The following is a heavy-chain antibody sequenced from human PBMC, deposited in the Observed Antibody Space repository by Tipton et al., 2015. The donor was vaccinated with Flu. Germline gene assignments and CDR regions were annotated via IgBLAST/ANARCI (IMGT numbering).Heavy chain of an antibody. D-gene: IGHD2-15*01. Sequence: LRLSCTVSGGSISSYYWSWIRQPPGKGLEWIGYIYYSGSTNYNPSLKSRVTISVDTSKNQFSLKLSSVTAADTAVYYCASGEDDGVVVAGDEYFQHWGQGTLVTVSS. J-gene: IGHJ1*01. V-gene: IGHV4-59*01. CDR1: GGSISSYY. CDR3: ASGEDDGVVVAGDEYFQH. CDR2: IYYSGST.